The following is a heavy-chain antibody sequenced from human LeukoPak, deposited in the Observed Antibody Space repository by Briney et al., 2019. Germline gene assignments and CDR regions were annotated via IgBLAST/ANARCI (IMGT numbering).Heavy chain of an antibody. Sequence: SVKVSCKASGGTFSSYAISWVRQAPGQGLEWMGRIIPILGIANYAQKFQGRVTITADKSTSTAYMELSSLRSEDTAVYYCAREALGILTGYYTDYWGQGTLVTVSS. CDR3: AREALGILTGYYTDY. V-gene: IGHV1-69*04. CDR1: GGTFSSYA. J-gene: IGHJ4*02. D-gene: IGHD3-9*01. CDR2: IIPILGIA.